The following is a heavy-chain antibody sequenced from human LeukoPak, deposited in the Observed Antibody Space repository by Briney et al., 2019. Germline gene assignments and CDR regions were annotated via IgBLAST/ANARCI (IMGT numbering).Heavy chain of an antibody. CDR1: GFTFDDYA. CDR2: ISWNSGSI. J-gene: IGHJ4*02. CDR3: AKDPTHLLKGYCSGGSCYSGEPGSDYFDY. D-gene: IGHD2-15*01. V-gene: IGHV3-9*01. Sequence: GRSLRLSCAASGFTFDDYAMHWVRQAPGKGLEWVSGISWNSGSIGYADSVKGRFTISRDNAKNSLYLQMNSLRAEDTALYYCAKDPTHLLKGYCSGGSCYSGEPGSDYFDYWGQGTLVTVSS.